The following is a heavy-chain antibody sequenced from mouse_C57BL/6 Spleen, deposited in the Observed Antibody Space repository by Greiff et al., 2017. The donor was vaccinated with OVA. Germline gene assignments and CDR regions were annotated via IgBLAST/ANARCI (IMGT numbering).Heavy chain of an antibody. V-gene: IGHV1-66*01. J-gene: IGHJ4*01. CDR3: AREAQALAMDY. CDR2: IYPGSGNT. Sequence: VKLMESGPELVKPGASVKISCKASGYSFTSYYIHWVKQRPGQGLEWIGWIYPGSGNTKYNEKFKGKATLTADTSSSTAYMQLSSLTSEDSAVYYCAREAQALAMDYWGQGTSVTVSS. CDR1: GYSFTSYY. D-gene: IGHD3-2*02.